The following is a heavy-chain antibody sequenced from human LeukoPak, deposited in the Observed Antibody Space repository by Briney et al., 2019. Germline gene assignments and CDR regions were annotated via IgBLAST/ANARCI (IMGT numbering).Heavy chain of an antibody. CDR1: GGSISSGSYY. J-gene: IGHJ4*02. V-gene: IGHV4-61*02. CDR3: AISAYYYGSGSYYTDYYYSDY. Sequence: SETLSLTCTVSGGSISSGSYYWSWIRQPAGKGLEWIGRIYTSGSTNYNPSLKSRVTISVDTSKNQFSLKLSSVTAADTAVYYCAISAYYYGSGSYYTDYYYSDYWGQGTLVTVSS. D-gene: IGHD3-10*01. CDR2: IYTSGST.